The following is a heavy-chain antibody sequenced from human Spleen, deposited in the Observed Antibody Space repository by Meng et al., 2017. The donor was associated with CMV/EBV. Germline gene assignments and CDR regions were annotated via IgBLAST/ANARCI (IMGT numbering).Heavy chain of an antibody. V-gene: IGHV3-30-3*01. CDR3: ARDRSDFWSGSRSDALDI. J-gene: IGHJ3*02. CDR2: ISSDGTKK. Sequence: GGSLRLSCAASGFTFNNYVMHWVRQAPGKGLEWVTVISSDGTKKYYADSVKGRFTISRDNSKNTLFLQMNNLRAEDTSMYYCARDRSDFWSGSRSDALDIWGQGTMVTVSS. CDR1: GFTFNNYV. D-gene: IGHD3-3*01.